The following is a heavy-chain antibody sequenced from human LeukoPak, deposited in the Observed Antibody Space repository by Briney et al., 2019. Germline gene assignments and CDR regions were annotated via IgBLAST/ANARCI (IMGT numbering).Heavy chain of an antibody. CDR3: ARSKRLDY. J-gene: IGHJ4*02. V-gene: IGHV4-34*01. CDR1: GGSFSGYY. CDR2: INHSGST. Sequence: PSETLSLTCAVYGGSFSGYYWSWIRQPPGKGLEWIGEINHSGSTNYNPSLKSRVTISVDTSKNQFSLKLSSVTAADTAVYYCARSKRLDYWGQGTLVTVSS.